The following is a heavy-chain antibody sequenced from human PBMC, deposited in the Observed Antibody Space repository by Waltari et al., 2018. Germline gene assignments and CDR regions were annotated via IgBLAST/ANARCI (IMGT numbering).Heavy chain of an antibody. Sequence: QVQLQESGPGLVKPSETLSLTCAVSGYSISSGYYWGWIRQPPGKGLEWIGSIYRSGSTYYNPSLKSRVTISVDTSKNQFSLKLSSVTAADTAVYYCARLSSSSPPLFDYWGQGTLVTVSS. J-gene: IGHJ4*02. D-gene: IGHD6-13*01. CDR3: ARLSSSSPPLFDY. CDR2: IYRSGST. V-gene: IGHV4-38-2*01. CDR1: GYSISSGYY.